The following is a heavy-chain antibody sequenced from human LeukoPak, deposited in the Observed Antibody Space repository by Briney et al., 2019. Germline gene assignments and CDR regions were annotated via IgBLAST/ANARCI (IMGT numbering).Heavy chain of an antibody. V-gene: IGHV3-23*01. CDR2: LRGDGET. CDR3: AKASWVSTADAVL. J-gene: IGHJ4*02. CDR1: GFISSNYA. D-gene: IGHD3-16*01. Sequence: GGSLRLSCAASGFISSNYAMSWVRQAPARGLEWVSSLRGDGETFYADSVKGRFTLSRDDARNKVYLQLSNVRVEDSAVYYCAKASWVSTADAVLWGQGTLVTVYS.